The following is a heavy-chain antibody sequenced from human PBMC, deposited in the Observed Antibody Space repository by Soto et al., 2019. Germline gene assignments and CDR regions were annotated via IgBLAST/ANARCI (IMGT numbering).Heavy chain of an antibody. Sequence: ETLPLTYTVSGGTISSYYWSWIRQPPGKGLEWIGYIYYSGSTTYNPSLKSRVTISVDTSKNQFSLKMSSVTSADTAGYFCARDRYEGRAAYGAQGPMVTV. J-gene: IGHJ1*01. CDR1: GGTISSYY. CDR3: ARDRYEGRAAY. V-gene: IGHV4-59*01. CDR2: IYYSGST. D-gene: IGHD3-3*01.